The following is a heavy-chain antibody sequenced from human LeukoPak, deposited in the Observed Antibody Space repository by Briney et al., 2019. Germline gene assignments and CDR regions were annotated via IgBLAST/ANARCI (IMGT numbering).Heavy chain of an antibody. D-gene: IGHD3-9*01. CDR2: ITGSGGNT. CDR3: AKWGDYDVLTGYYVSDY. CDR1: GFTFSSYA. V-gene: IGHV3-23*01. Sequence: PGGSLSLSCAASGFTFSSYAMSWVRQAPGKGLEWVSAITGSGGNTYYADSVKGRFTISRDNSKNTVFLQMNSLRAEDTAVYYCAKWGDYDVLTGYYVSDYWGQGTLVTVSS. J-gene: IGHJ4*02.